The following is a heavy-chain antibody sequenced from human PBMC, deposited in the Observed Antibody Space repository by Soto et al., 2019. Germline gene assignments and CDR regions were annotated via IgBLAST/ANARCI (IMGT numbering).Heavy chain of an antibody. CDR2: IYFGGST. J-gene: IGHJ4*02. CDR3: ARRGGPADF. Sequence: QLQLQESGPGLVKPSETLSLTCTVSGGSISSSTYYWGWIRQPPGKGLEWIGSIYFGGSTYYNPSLKSRVTISGDTSKSQSSLKLSSVTAADTAVYYWARRGGPADFWGQGTLVTVSS. CDR1: GGSISSSTYY. D-gene: IGHD2-15*01. V-gene: IGHV4-39*01.